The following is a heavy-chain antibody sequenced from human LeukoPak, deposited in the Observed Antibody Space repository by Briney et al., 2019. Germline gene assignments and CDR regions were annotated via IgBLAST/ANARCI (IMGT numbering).Heavy chain of an antibody. CDR3: ARLGDGRRGAFDI. V-gene: IGHV3-30*03. D-gene: IGHD3-16*01. Sequence: GGSLRLSCAASGFTFSSYGMHGVRQAPGKGLEGVAVISYDGSNKYYADSVKGRFTISRDNSKNALYLQMNSLRAEDTAVYYCARLGDGRRGAFDIWGQGTMVTVSS. CDR2: ISYDGSNK. CDR1: GFTFSSYG. J-gene: IGHJ3*02.